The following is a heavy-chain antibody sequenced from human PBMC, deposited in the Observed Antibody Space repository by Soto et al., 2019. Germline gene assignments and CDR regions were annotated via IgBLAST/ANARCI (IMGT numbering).Heavy chain of an antibody. CDR2: VYHSGST. D-gene: IGHD2-2*03. J-gene: IGHJ5*02. CDR3: ASGWMAAFDT. CDR1: GGSISSYY. V-gene: IGHV4-59*01. Sequence: SETLSLTCTVSGGSISSYYWIWIRQPPGKGLEWIGYVYHSGSTNYNPSLKSRVAMSVDTSENQISLQLSSLTAADTAVYYCASGWMAAFDTWGQGTLVTVSS.